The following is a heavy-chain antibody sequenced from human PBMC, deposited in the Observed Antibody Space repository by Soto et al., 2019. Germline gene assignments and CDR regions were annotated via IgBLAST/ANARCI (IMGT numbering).Heavy chain of an antibody. D-gene: IGHD6-25*01. V-gene: IGHV4-59*08. CDR3: ASEGSAWQFDY. CDR2: IYYSGST. CDR1: GGSISSYY. Sequence: SETLSLTCTVSGGSISSYYWSWIRQPPGKGLEWIGYIYYSGSTNYNPSLKSRVTISVDTSKNQFSLKLSSVTAADTAVYYCASEGSAWQFDYWGQGALVTVSS. J-gene: IGHJ4*02.